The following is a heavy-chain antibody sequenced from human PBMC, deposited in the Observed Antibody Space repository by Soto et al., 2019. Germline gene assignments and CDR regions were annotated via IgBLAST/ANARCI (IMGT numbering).Heavy chain of an antibody. D-gene: IGHD3-22*01. CDR1: GGTFSSYA. V-gene: IGHV1-69*13. Sequence: GASVKVSCKAAGGTFSSYAISWVRQAPGQGLEWMGGIIPIFGTANYAQKFQGRVTITADESTGTAYMELSSLRSEATAVYYCAMLRGYPIPVSYYYGMDVWGQGSRVTV. CDR3: AMLRGYPIPVSYYYGMDV. J-gene: IGHJ6*02. CDR2: IIPIFGTA.